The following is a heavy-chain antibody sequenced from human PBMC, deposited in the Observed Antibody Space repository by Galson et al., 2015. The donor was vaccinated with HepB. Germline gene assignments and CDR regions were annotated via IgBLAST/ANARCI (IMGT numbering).Heavy chain of an antibody. Sequence: SLRLSCAASGFTFSSYGMHWVRQAPGKGLEWVAVISYDGSNKYYADSVKGRFTISRDNSKNTLYLQMSSLRAEDTAVYYCAKEVEAGNNYYYYGMDVWGQGTTVTVSS. CDR1: GFTFSSYG. J-gene: IGHJ6*02. D-gene: IGHD6-13*01. CDR3: AKEVEAGNNYYYYGMDV. V-gene: IGHV3-30*18. CDR2: ISYDGSNK.